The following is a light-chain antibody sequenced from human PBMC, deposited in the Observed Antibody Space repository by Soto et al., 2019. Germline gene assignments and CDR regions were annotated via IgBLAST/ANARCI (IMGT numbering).Light chain of an antibody. CDR3: QHYGSSPPIT. J-gene: IGKJ5*01. CDR1: QSVDSSY. V-gene: IGKV3-20*01. CDR2: GAS. Sequence: EIVLTQSPVTLSLSPGERATLSCRASQSVDSSYLAWYQQKPGQAPRLLIYGASSRATGIPDRFSGGGSGTDFTLTISRLEPEDFAVYYCQHYGSSPPITFGQGTRLEIK.